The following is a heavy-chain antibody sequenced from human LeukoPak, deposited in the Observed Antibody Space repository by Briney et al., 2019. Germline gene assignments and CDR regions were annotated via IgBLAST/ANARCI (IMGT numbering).Heavy chain of an antibody. D-gene: IGHD2-15*01. Sequence: SGPTLVNPTQTLTLTCTFSGFSLITSGVGVGWIRQPPGKALEWLALIYWNDDRRYSPSLKSRLTITKDTSKNQVVLTMTDMDPVDTATYYCAHRPYCSGGSCYSDWFDPWGQGTLVTVSS. CDR1: GFSLITSGVG. CDR2: IYWNDDR. J-gene: IGHJ5*02. CDR3: AHRPYCSGGSCYSDWFDP. V-gene: IGHV2-5*01.